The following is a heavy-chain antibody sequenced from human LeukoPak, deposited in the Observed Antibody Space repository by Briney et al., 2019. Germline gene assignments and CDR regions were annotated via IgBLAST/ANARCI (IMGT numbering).Heavy chain of an antibody. CDR1: GFTFSNYW. CDR2: ISGSGGST. Sequence: GGSLRLSCAASGFTFSNYWMSWVRQAPGKGLEWVSAISGSGGSTYYADSVKGRFTISRDNSKNTLYLQMNSLRAEDTAVYYCAKKRQQPNGFLDYWGQGTLVTVSS. D-gene: IGHD6-13*01. CDR3: AKKRQQPNGFLDY. J-gene: IGHJ4*02. V-gene: IGHV3-23*01.